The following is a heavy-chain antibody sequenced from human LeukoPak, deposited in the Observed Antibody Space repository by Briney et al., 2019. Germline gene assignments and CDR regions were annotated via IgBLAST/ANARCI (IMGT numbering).Heavy chain of an antibody. CDR2: IGAYNGNT. V-gene: IGHV1-18*01. CDR1: GYSFTSYG. Sequence: GASVKVSCKASGYSFTSYGISWVRQAPGQGLEWMGWIGAYNGNTNYAQKVQDRVTMTTDTSTSTAYMELRSLGSDDTAVYYCARDHYDFWSGTELDYWGQGTLVTVSS. J-gene: IGHJ4*02. CDR3: ARDHYDFWSGTELDY. D-gene: IGHD3-3*01.